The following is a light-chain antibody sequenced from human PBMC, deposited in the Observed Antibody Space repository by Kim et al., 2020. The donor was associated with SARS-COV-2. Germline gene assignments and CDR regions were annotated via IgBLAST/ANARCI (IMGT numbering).Light chain of an antibody. Sequence: PASIPCRSSQSPLYITGNTFLNWFQQRPGQSPRRLIYEVSNRDSGVPDRFSGSGSDTDFTLKISRVEAEDVGVYYCMQGTHWPLTFGGGTKVDIK. CDR2: EVS. CDR1: QSPLYITGNTF. J-gene: IGKJ4*01. V-gene: IGKV2-30*01. CDR3: MQGTHWPLT.